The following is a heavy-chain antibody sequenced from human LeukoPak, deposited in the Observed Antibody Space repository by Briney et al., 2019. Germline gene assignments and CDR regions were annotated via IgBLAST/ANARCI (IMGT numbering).Heavy chain of an antibody. J-gene: IGHJ3*02. V-gene: IGHV3-74*01. Sequence: QPGRSLRLSCAASGFTFSSYGTHWVRQAPGKGLVWVSRIYSDGSTTNYADSVKGRFTISRDNAKNTLYLQMNSLRAEDTAIYYCARESGFYGDYGAFDIWGQGTTVTVSS. CDR2: IYSDGSTT. D-gene: IGHD4-17*01. CDR1: GFTFSSYG. CDR3: ARESGFYGDYGAFDI.